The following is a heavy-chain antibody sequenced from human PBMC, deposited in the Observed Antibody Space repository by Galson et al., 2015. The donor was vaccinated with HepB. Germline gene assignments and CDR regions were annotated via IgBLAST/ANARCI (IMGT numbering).Heavy chain of an antibody. V-gene: IGHV1-18*01. CDR2: MSPDNRDA. Sequence: SVKVSCKASGYTFSTYSITWVRQAPGQGLEWMGWMSPDNRDANYARKFQGRVTMTTDTFTSTAYMELRSLRSDDTAVYYCAGGALVGVVGGSLNNWFDPWGQGTLVTVSS. D-gene: IGHD2-15*01. CDR1: GYTFSTYS. CDR3: AGGALVGVVGGSLNNWFDP. J-gene: IGHJ5*02.